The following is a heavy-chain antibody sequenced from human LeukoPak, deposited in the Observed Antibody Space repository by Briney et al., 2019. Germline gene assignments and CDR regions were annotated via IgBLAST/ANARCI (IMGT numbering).Heavy chain of an antibody. V-gene: IGHV4-59*01. J-gene: IGHJ4*02. CDR1: GDSISSYY. CDR3: ATGYSSIWFYFDY. D-gene: IGHD6-13*01. CDR2: IYHSGST. Sequence: SETLSLTCTVSGDSISSYYWSWIRQPPRKGLEWIGYIYHSGSTNYNPSLKSRVTISADTSKDQFSLTLASVTAADTAVYYCATGYSSIWFYFDYWGQGTLVTVSS.